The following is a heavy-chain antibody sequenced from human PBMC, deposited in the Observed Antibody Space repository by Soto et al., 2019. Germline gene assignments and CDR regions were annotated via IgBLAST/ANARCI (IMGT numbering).Heavy chain of an antibody. CDR3: ARDWRLRFLEWFQPFDY. V-gene: IGHV1-18*01. J-gene: IGHJ4*02. D-gene: IGHD3-3*01. CDR1: GYTFTSYG. Sequence: ASVKVSCKASGYTFTSYGISWVRQAPGQGLEWMGWISAYNGNTNYAQKLQGRVTMTTDTSTSTAYMELRSLRSDGTAVYYCARDWRLRFLEWFQPFDYWGQGTLVTVSS. CDR2: ISAYNGNT.